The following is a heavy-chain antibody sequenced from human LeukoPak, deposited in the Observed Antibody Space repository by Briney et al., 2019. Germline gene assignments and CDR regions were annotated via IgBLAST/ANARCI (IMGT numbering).Heavy chain of an antibody. Sequence: PSETLSLTCTVSGGSISSSSYYWGWIRQPPGKGLEWIGSIYYSGSTYYNPSLKSRVTISVDTSKNQFSLKLSSVTAADTAVYYCARGLSSPGVDYWGQGTLVTVSS. CDR1: GGSISSSSYY. D-gene: IGHD6-6*01. V-gene: IGHV4-39*07. J-gene: IGHJ4*02. CDR2: IYYSGST. CDR3: ARGLSSPGVDY.